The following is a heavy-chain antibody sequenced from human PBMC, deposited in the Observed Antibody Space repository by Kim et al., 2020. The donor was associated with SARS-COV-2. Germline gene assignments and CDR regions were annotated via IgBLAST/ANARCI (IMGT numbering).Heavy chain of an antibody. CDR1: GYTFSNYA. CDR2: SNAGSGNT. V-gene: IGHV1-3*01. D-gene: IGHD3-3*01. CDR3: ARGGAVLRFWEGLSSYFYY. J-gene: IGHJ6*01. Sequence: ASVKVSCKASGYTFSNYARHLVRQDPGQRLEWMGGSNAGSGNTEYSQKFQGRLIITRHTSASTAYMELSSLRSEDTAVDYCARGGAVLRFWEGLSSYFYY.